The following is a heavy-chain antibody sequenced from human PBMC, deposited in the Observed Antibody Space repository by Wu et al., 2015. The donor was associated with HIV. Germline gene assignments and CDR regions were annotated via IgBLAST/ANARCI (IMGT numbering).Heavy chain of an antibody. CDR1: GYTFTNFG. Sequence: QIQLTQSGTEVKETGASVKVSCEISGYTFTNFGISWVRQAPGQGLDWVGWISPYNGDTKSAQKFQGRVTLTTDKSTTTAYLELRSLRHDDTAIYYCARDGEGPIYINHYYSVWTSGARGPRSPSR. J-gene: IGHJ6*02. CDR2: ISPYNGDT. V-gene: IGHV1-18*01. D-gene: IGHD3-3*01. CDR3: ARDGEGPIYINHYYSVWTS.